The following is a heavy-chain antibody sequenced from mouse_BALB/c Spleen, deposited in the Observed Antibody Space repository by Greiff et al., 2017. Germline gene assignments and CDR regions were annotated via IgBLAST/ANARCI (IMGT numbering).Heavy chain of an antibody. V-gene: IGHV14-4*02. CDR2: IDPENGDT. CDR3: NADGDPFDY. J-gene: IGHJ2*01. D-gene: IGHD2-3*01. Sequence: DVQLQESGAELVRSGASVKLSCTASGFNIKDYYMHWVKQRPEQGLEWIGWIDPENGDTEYAPKFQGKATMTADTSSNTAYLQLSSLTSEDTAVYYCNADGDPFDYWGQGTTLTVSS. CDR1: GFNIKDYY.